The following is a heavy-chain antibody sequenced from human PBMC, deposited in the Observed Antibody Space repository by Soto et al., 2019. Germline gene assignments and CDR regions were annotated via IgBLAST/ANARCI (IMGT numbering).Heavy chain of an antibody. J-gene: IGHJ4*02. V-gene: IGHV4-39*01. CDR3: AKVVVAATRYSDFES. Sequence: SETLSLTCTFSVVSINSNNYYCAWIRQPPGKGLAWIASIYYDGSTYYNPSLKSRVTISIDTSKNQFSLRLRSVTAADTAIYYCAKVVVAATRYSDFESWGQGTLVSASS. CDR2: IYYDGST. CDR1: VVSINSNNYY. D-gene: IGHD2-15*01.